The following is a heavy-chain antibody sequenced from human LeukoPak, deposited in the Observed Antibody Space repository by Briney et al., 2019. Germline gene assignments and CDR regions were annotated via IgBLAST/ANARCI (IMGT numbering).Heavy chain of an antibody. CDR3: AREIAAAGNYYYYYMDV. Sequence: GGSLRLSCAASGFTFSSYAMHWVRQAPGKGLEWVAVISYDGSNKYYADSVKGRFTISRDNSKNTLYLQMNSLRAEDTAVYYCAREIAAAGNYYYYYMDVWGKGTTVTVSS. J-gene: IGHJ6*03. D-gene: IGHD6-13*01. CDR2: ISYDGSNK. CDR1: GFTFSSYA. V-gene: IGHV3-30*04.